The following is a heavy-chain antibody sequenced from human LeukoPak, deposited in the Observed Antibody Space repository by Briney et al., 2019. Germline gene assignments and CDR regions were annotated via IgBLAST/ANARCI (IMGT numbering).Heavy chain of an antibody. D-gene: IGHD6-13*01. CDR3: ARYYGGMAAAGSGYFDY. CDR1: GYTFTSYA. Sequence: GSVTVSCTASGYTFTSYAMHWVRQAPGQRLEWMGWINAGNGNTKYSQKFQGRVTITRDTSASTAYMELSSLRSEDTAVYYCARYYGGMAAAGSGYFDYWGQGTLVTVSS. J-gene: IGHJ4*02. CDR2: INAGNGNT. V-gene: IGHV1-3*01.